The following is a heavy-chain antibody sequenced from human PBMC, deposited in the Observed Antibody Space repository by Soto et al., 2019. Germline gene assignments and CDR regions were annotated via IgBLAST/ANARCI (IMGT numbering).Heavy chain of an antibody. CDR2: VTGNGGKT. CDR1: GFTFSNYD. Sequence: PGGSLRLSCVASGFTFSNYDLSWVRQAPGKGLEWVSTVTGNGGKTYYTDSVKGRFTISRDNSKNTLFLQMDSLGAEDTAIYYCARGSQNFDFWGQGTLVTVSS. J-gene: IGHJ4*02. CDR3: ARGSQNFDF. V-gene: IGHV3-23*01.